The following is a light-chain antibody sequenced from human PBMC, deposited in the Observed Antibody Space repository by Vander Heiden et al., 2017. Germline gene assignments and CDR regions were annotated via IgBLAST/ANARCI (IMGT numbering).Light chain of an antibody. CDR3: QQDSSVYT. CDR1: QSINHW. V-gene: IGKV1-5*03. CDR2: RAS. J-gene: IGKJ2*01. Sequence: DIQMTQSPSTLSASVGDRVTISCRASQSINHWLAWYQQKPGEAPKLLIYRASTIEDGVSSRFSGSGSGTEFSLTITSRQPDDFANYYCQQDSSVYTFGQGTKLEIK.